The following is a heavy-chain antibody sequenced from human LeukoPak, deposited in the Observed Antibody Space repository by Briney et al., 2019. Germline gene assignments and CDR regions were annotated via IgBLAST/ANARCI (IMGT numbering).Heavy chain of an antibody. CDR1: GGSINNYY. Sequence: PSETLSLTCTVSGGSINNYYWTWIRQPPGKGLEWIGYIYYRGSTNYNPSLKSRVTISVGTSKNLFSLELSSVTAADTAVYYCARLRTYCTTTTCYESFDSWGQGTLVTVSS. J-gene: IGHJ4*02. V-gene: IGHV4-59*01. D-gene: IGHD2-2*01. CDR2: IYYRGST. CDR3: ARLRTYCTTTTCYESFDS.